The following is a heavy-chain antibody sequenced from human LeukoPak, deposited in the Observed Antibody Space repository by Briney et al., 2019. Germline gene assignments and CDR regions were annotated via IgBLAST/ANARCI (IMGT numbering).Heavy chain of an antibody. Sequence: SGTLSLTCAVSGGSISSSNWWTWVRQPPGKGLEWIGEIYYTGRAKYNSSLKSRVTLSVDTSKNQFSLNLSSVTAADTAVYYCARDVGYCDEGIYYQLDSWGQGVLVTVSS. J-gene: IGHJ4*02. CDR2: IYYTGRA. D-gene: IGHD2-15*01. CDR1: GGSISSSNW. V-gene: IGHV4-4*02. CDR3: ARDVGYCDEGIYYQLDS.